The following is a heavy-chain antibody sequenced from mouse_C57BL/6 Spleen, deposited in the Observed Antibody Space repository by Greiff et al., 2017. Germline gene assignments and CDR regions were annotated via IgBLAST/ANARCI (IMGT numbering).Heavy chain of an antibody. CDR2: SRNKANDYTT. CDR3: ARRAAGYFDV. J-gene: IGHJ1*03. V-gene: IGHV7-1*01. Sequence: EVNVVESGGGLVQSGRSLRLSCATSGFTFSDFYMEWVRQAPGKGLEWIAASRNKANDYTTEYSASVKGRFIVSRDTSQSILYLQMNALRAEDTAIYYCARRAAGYFDVWGTGTTVTVSS. CDR1: GFTFSDFY.